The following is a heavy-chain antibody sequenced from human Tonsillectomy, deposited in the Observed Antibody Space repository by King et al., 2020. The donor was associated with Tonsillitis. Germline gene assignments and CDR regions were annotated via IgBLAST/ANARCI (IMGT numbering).Heavy chain of an antibody. CDR2: IYHSGST. Sequence: VQLQESGSGLVKPSQTLSLTCAVSRGSISSGGYSWSWIRQPPGKGLEWIGYIYHSGSTYYNPSLKSRVTISVDRSKNQFSLKLSSVTAADTAVYYCARSLGDGSTILGALDIWGQGTMVTVSS. J-gene: IGHJ3*02. V-gene: IGHV4-30-2*01. D-gene: IGHD3-3*02. CDR1: RGSISSGGYS. CDR3: ARSLGDGSTILGALDI.